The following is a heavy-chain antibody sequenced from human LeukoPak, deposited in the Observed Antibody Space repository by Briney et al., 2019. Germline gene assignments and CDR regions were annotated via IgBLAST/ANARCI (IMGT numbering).Heavy chain of an antibody. CDR3: ARELRPPPRAVDY. CDR2: ISSSSSYI. J-gene: IGHJ4*02. CDR1: GFTFSSYS. V-gene: IGHV3-21*01. Sequence: PGGSLRLSCAASGFTFSSYSMNWVRQAPGKGLEWVSSISSSSSYIYYADSVKGRFTISRDNAKNSLYLQMNSLRAEDTAVYYCARELRPPPRAVDYWGQGTLVTVSS. D-gene: IGHD3-16*01.